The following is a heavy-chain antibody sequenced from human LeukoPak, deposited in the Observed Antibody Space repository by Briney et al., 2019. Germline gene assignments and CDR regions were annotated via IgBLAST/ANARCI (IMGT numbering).Heavy chain of an antibody. CDR3: ARESSSTSESYYMDV. J-gene: IGHJ6*03. D-gene: IGHD2-2*01. CDR1: GGSISSYY. V-gene: IGHV4-4*07. Sequence: PSETLSLTCTVSGGSISSYYWSWIRQPAGKGLEWIGRIYTSGSTNYNPSLKSRVTMSVDTSKNQFSLKLSSVTAADTAVYYCARESSSTSESYYMDVWGKGTTVTVSS. CDR2: IYTSGST.